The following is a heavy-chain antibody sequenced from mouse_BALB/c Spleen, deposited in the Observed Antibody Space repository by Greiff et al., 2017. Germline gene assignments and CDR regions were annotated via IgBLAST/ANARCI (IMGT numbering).Heavy chain of an antibody. J-gene: IGHJ4*01. CDR2: IYPGDGDT. Sequence: QVQLKQSGAELARPGASVKLSCKASGYTFTSYWMQWVKQRPGQGLEWIGAIYPGDGDTRYTQKFKGKATLTADKSSSTAYMQLSSLASEDSAVYYCARREAMDDWGQGTSVTVSS. CDR1: GYTFTSYW. CDR3: ARREAMDD. V-gene: IGHV1-87*01.